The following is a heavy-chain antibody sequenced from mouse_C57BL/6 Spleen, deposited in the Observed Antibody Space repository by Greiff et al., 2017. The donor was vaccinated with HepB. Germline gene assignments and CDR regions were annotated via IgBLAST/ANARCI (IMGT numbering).Heavy chain of an antibody. CDR1: GFNIKDDY. CDR2: IDPENGDT. V-gene: IGHV14-4*01. J-gene: IGHJ3*01. CDR3: TPYSNKPFAY. Sequence: EVMLVESGAELVRPGASVKLSCTASGFNIKDDYMHWVKQRPEQGLEWIGWIDPENGDTEYASKFQGKATITADTSSNTAYLQLSSLTSEDTAVYYCTPYSNKPFAYWGQGTLVTVSA. D-gene: IGHD2-5*01.